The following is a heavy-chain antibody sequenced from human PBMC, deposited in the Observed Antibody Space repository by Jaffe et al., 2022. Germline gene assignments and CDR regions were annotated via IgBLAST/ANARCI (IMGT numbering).Heavy chain of an antibody. J-gene: IGHJ4*02. D-gene: IGHD3-10*01. V-gene: IGHV4-34*01. CDR2: INHSGST. Sequence: QVQLQQWGAGLLKPSETLSLTCAVYGGSFSGYYWSWIRQPPGKGLEWIGEINHSGSTNYNPSLKSRVTISVDTSKNQFSLKLSSVTAADTAVYYCARDHYGSGSPPFDYWGQGTLVTVSS. CDR3: ARDHYGSGSPPFDY. CDR1: GGSFSGYY.